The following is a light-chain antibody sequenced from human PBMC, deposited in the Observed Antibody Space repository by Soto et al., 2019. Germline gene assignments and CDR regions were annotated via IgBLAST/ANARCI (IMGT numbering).Light chain of an antibody. J-gene: IGKJ5*01. CDR3: QQYNSYSAT. CDR2: KAS. Sequence: DTHITQSPSALTASVGDRVTSTCRASQSISSWLAWYQQKPGKAPKLLIYKASSLESGVPSRFSGSGSGTEFTLTISSLQPDDFATYYCQQYNSYSATFGQGTRLEIK. CDR1: QSISSW. V-gene: IGKV1-5*03.